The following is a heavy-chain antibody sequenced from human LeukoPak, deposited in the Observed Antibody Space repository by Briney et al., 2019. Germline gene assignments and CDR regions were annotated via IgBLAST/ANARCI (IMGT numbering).Heavy chain of an antibody. J-gene: IGHJ3*02. CDR3: ARGWFGELDAFDI. D-gene: IGHD3-10*01. CDR2: IYSGGST. CDR1: GFTVSSNY. Sequence: GGSLRLSCAASGFTVSSNYMSWVRQAPGKGLECVSVIYSGGSTYYADSVKGRFTISRDNSKNTLYLQMNSLRAEDTAVYYCARGWFGELDAFDISGQGTMVTVSS. V-gene: IGHV3-53*01.